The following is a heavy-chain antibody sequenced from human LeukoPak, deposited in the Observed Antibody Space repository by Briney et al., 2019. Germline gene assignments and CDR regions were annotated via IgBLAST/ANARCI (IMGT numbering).Heavy chain of an antibody. J-gene: IGHJ4*02. CDR3: ARDSGSYLRAFDY. Sequence: ASVKVSCKASGYTFTGYYMHWVRQAPGQGLEWMGWISAYNGNTNYAQKLQGRVTMTTDTSTSTAYMELRSLRSDDTAVYYCARDSGSYLRAFDYWGQGTLVTVSS. CDR2: ISAYNGNT. D-gene: IGHD1-26*01. V-gene: IGHV1-18*04. CDR1: GYTFTGYY.